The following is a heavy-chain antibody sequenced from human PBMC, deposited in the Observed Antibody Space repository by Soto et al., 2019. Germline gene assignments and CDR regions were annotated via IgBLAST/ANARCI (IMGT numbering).Heavy chain of an antibody. Sequence: QVQLVQSGAEVKKPGDSVKVCCKASGYTFTSYYMHWVRQAPGQGLEWMGIINPSGGSTSYAQKFQGRVTMTRDTSTSTVYMELSSLRSEDTAVYYCARERRDAFDIWGQGTMVTVSS. CDR2: INPSGGST. CDR3: ARERRDAFDI. J-gene: IGHJ3*02. V-gene: IGHV1-46*03. CDR1: GYTFTSYY.